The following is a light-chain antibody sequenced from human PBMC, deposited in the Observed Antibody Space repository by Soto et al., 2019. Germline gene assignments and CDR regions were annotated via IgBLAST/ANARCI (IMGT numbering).Light chain of an antibody. CDR1: SSDIGVFNY. V-gene: IGLV2-14*01. CDR2: EVT. Sequence: QSALTQPASVSGSPGQSITISCTGSSSDIGVFNYVSWYQQTPGNAPKIIIFEVTNRPSGVSNRFSGSKSGNTASLTISGLQAEDEADYYCQSYESSSLSGFVFGSGTKVTVL. J-gene: IGLJ1*01. CDR3: QSYESSSLSGFV.